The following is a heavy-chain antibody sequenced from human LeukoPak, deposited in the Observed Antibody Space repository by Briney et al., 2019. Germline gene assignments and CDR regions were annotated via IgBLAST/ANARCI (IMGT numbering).Heavy chain of an antibody. CDR3: ARADPRRDGYNSDY. D-gene: IGHD5-24*01. J-gene: IGHJ4*02. CDR1: GFTFSSYS. CDR2: IRFTGSYI. V-gene: IGHV3-21*01. Sequence: ASLRLSCAASGFTFSSYSLNWVRKAPGKGLGWVSSIRFTGSYIYYADSVKGRFTISRDDAKNLLSLQMISLRVEDTAVYYCARADPRRDGYNSDYWGQGTLVTVSS.